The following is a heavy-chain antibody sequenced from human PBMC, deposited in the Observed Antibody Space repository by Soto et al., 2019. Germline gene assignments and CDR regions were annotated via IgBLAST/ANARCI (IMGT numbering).Heavy chain of an antibody. CDR1: GYTFTGYY. CDR2: INPNSGGT. J-gene: IGHJ4*02. V-gene: IGHV1-2*02. D-gene: IGHD6-19*01. CDR3: ARGWLGYWIAVAGPLGY. Sequence: QVQLVQSGAEVKKPGASVKVSCKASGYTFTGYYMHSVRQAPGQGLEWMGWINPNSGGTNYAQKFQGRVTMTRDTSISTAYMELSRLRSDDTAVYYCARGWLGYWIAVAGPLGYWGQGTLVTVSS.